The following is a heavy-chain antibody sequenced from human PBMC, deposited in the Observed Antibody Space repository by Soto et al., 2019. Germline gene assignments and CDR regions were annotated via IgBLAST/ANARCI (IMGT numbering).Heavy chain of an antibody. Sequence: LRLSCAASGFTFEAYSLHWVRQLPGKGLEWVAGISGDSGSSGYADSVRGRFTVSRDNAKNSLFLQMSSLSPEDTALYYCTKRRSARPGFDAFDLWGQGTMVTVSS. CDR2: ISGDSGSS. J-gene: IGHJ3*01. V-gene: IGHV3-9*01. CDR3: TKRRSARPGFDAFDL. CDR1: GFTFEAYS.